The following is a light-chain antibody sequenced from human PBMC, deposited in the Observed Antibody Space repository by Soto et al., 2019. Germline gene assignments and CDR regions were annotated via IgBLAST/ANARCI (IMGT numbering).Light chain of an antibody. CDR3: QQYNNWPYT. V-gene: IGKV3-15*01. Sequence: EMVMTQSPATLSVSPGERATRSCRASQSVRSNLAWYQQKPGQAPRLLIYNASTRATGIPARFSGSGSGTEFTLTISSLRSEDFAIYYCQQYNNWPYTFGQGTTLEIK. CDR1: QSVRSN. J-gene: IGKJ2*01. CDR2: NAS.